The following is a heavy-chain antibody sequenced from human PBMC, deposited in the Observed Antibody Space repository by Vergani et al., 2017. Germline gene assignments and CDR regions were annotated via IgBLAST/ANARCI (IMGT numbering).Heavy chain of an antibody. CDR1: EYSFGNYW. D-gene: IGHD1-1*01. V-gene: IGHV5-51*01. J-gene: IGHJ4*02. CDR3: ARHTTYTDS. Sequence: EVELVQSGPEMRKPGESLKIPCKGSEYSFGNYWIGWGRQMPGKGLEWMRIIYPADSDTRYSPAFQGQVTISADKSISTAFLQWDSLKASDTALYYCARHTTYTDSWGQGTLVTVSS. CDR2: IYPADSDT.